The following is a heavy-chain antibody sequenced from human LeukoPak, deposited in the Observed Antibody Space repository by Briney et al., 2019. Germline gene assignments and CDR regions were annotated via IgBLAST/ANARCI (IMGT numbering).Heavy chain of an antibody. J-gene: IGHJ5*02. CDR1: GGSISSYY. CDR2: IYYSGST. V-gene: IGHV4-59*01. CDR3: ARDGAGYSSSWPVDNNWFDP. Sequence: SETLSLTCTVSGGSISSYYWSWIRQPPGKGLEWIGYIYYSGSTNYNPPLKSRVTISVDTSKNQFSLKLSSVTAADTAVYYCARDGAGYSSSWPVDNNWFDPWGQGTLVTVSS. D-gene: IGHD6-13*01.